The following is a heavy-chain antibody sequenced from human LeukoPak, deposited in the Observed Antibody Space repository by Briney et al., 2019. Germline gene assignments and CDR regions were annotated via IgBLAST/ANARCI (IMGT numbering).Heavy chain of an antibody. V-gene: IGHV3-21*01. CDR2: ISRSSSYI. CDR3: ARVPARRVVTTPTYFDY. CDR1: GFTFSTYS. Sequence: GGSLRLSCAASGFTFSTYSMSWVRQAPGKGLEWVSSISRSSSYIYYVDSAKGRFTISRDNAKNSLYLQMNSLRAEDTAVYYCARVPARRVVTTPTYFDYWGQGTLVTVSS. D-gene: IGHD2-21*02. J-gene: IGHJ4*02.